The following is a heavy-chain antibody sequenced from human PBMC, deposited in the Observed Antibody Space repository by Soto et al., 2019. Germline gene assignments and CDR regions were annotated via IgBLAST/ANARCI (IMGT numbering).Heavy chain of an antibody. CDR3: ARNQRYCTGGSCFYDI. J-gene: IGHJ3*02. CDR2: ISSSGSIR. CDR1: GFTFSDYY. V-gene: IGHV3-11*01. D-gene: IGHD2-15*01. Sequence: PGGSLRLSCAASGFTFSDYYMTWIRQAPGKGLEWVSYISSSGSIRYYADSVNGRLTISRDNAKNSLYLQMNSLRAEDTAVYYCARNQRYCTGGSCFYDIWGQGTMVTVSS.